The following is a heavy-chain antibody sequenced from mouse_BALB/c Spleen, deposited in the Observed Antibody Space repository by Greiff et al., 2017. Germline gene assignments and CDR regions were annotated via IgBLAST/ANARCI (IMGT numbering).Heavy chain of an antibody. CDR2: ISSGSSTI. V-gene: IGHV5-17*02. CDR3: AREYGNWFAY. CDR1: GFTFSSFG. D-gene: IGHD2-10*02. J-gene: IGHJ3*01. Sequence: DVMLVESGGGLVQPGGSRKLSCAASGFTFSSFGMHWVRQAPEKGLEWVAYISSGSSTIYYADTVKGRFTISRDNPKNTLFLQMTSLRSEDTAMYYCAREYGNWFAYWGQGTLVTVSA.